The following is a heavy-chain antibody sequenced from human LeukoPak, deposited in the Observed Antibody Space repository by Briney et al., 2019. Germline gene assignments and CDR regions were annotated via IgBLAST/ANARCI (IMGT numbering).Heavy chain of an antibody. J-gene: IGHJ4*02. CDR2: INHSGST. Sequence: PSETLSLTCAVYGGSFSGYYWSWIRQPPGKGLEWIGEINHSGSTNYNPSLKSRVTISVDTSKNQFSLKLSSVTAADTAVYYCARGRSSSGHPIPYWGQGTLVTVSS. D-gene: IGHD6-6*01. V-gene: IGHV4-34*01. CDR1: GGSFSGYY. CDR3: ARGRSSSGHPIPY.